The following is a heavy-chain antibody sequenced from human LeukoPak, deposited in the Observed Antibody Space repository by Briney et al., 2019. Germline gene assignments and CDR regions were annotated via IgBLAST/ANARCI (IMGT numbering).Heavy chain of an antibody. CDR3: ARHPPSYFDS. Sequence: SETLSLTCTVSGASVSTSYWSWIRQPPGQGLEWMAYIHNSGSINYNPSLKRRVTIPVDTSKNQFSLKLSSVTAADTAVYYGARHPPSYFDSWGQGTLVTVSS. CDR2: IHNSGSI. V-gene: IGHV4-59*08. CDR1: GASVSTSY. J-gene: IGHJ4*02.